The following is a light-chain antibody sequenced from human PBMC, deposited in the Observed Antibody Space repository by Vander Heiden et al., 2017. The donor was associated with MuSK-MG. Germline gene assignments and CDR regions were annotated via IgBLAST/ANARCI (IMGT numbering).Light chain of an antibody. CDR2: AAS. CDR3: QQDYSTHT. J-gene: IGKJ2*01. V-gene: IGKV1-NL1*01. Sequence: DIQMTQSPSSLSASVGDRVTITCRASQGISNSLAWYQQKPGKAPKLLLYAASRLESGVPSRFSGSGSGTDYTLTISSLQPEDFATYYCQQDYSTHTFGQGTKLEIK. CDR1: QGISNS.